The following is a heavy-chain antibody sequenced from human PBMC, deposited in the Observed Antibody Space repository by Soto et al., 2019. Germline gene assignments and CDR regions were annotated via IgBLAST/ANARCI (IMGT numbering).Heavy chain of an antibody. CDR2: INAGDGDT. J-gene: IGHJ4*02. CDR1: GYTLTSYA. D-gene: IGHD1-1*01. CDR3: ARDRFGRLQLGFNY. Sequence: QVQLVQSGAEVKKPGASVKVSCKTSGYTLTSYAMHWVRQAPGQRLEWMGWINAGDGDTKYSQKFQGRVTITRDTFANTAYMEVSSLRSEDTAVYYCARDRFGRLQLGFNYWGQGTLVTVSS. V-gene: IGHV1-3*01.